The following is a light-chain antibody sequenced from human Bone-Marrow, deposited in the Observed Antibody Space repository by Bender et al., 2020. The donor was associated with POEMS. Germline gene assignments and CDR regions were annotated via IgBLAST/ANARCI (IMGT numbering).Light chain of an antibody. V-gene: IGLV1-44*01. CDR3: STWDVTPDGCV. J-gene: IGLJ3*02. CDR2: SNN. CDR1: NTNIFTYS. Sequence: QSVLTQPPSASGTPGQWVSISCSGSNTNIFTYSVNWYQHLPGTAPRLLIYSNNQPPSGLSRLFACTNSGTSAPPATSGLPFEEEAYYYCSTWDVTPDGCVFGGGTKLTV.